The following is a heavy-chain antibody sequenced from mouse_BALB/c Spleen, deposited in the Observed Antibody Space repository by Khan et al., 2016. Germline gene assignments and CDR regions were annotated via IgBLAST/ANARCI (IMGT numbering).Heavy chain of an antibody. CDR2: INTDTGEP. J-gene: IGHJ2*01. CDR3: ARSEGGADAFDY. CDR1: GYTFTNYG. Sequence: QIQLVQSGPELKKPGETVKISCKASGYTFTNYGMNWVKQAPGKGLKWMGWINTDTGEPTYADDFKGRFAFSLETSASTAYLQINNLKNEDTAIYCWARSEGGADAFDYWGQGTTLTVSA. V-gene: IGHV9-3-1*01.